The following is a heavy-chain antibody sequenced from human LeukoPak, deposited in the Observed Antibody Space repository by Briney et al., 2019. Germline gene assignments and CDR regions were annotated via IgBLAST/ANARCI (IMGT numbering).Heavy chain of an antibody. CDR1: GFTFSSYE. J-gene: IGHJ3*02. CDR2: ISSSGSTI. Sequence: PGGSLRLSCAASGFTFSSYEMNWVRQAPGKGLEWVSYISSSGSTIYYADSVKGRFTISRDNAKNSLYLQMNSLRAEDTAVYYCARDGIQLWFHPDAFDIWGQGTMVTVSS. D-gene: IGHD5-18*01. CDR3: ARDGIQLWFHPDAFDI. V-gene: IGHV3-48*03.